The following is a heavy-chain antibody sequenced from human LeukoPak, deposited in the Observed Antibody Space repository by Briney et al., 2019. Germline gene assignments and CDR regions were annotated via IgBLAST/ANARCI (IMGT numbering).Heavy chain of an antibody. CDR1: GGTFSTYA. V-gene: IGHV1-69*01. D-gene: IGHD2-15*01. CDR3: ARDRRGCSGGSCYSADY. J-gene: IGHJ4*02. Sequence: SVKVSCKASGGTFSTYAISWVRQAPGQGLEWLGWNIHIFGSASYAQNFQGRVTITADESTNTAYMEVSSLRSEDTAVYYCARDRRGCSGGSCYSADYWGQGTLVTVSS. CDR2: NIHIFGSA.